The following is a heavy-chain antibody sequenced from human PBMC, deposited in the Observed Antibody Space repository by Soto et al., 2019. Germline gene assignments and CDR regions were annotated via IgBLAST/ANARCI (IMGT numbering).Heavy chain of an antibody. CDR2: IDPYDSNT. D-gene: IGHD1-26*01. CDR3: AELSGSYRPFHY. J-gene: IGHJ4*02. Sequence: GASLKLSCKGSGDSLTSYWINWVRQMPGKGLEWMGRIDPYDSNTIYSPSLQGHVTISADKSTNTAYLHWSSLKASDTAIYYCAELSGSYRPFHYCGQGTVVTVSS. V-gene: IGHV5-10-1*01. CDR1: GDSLTSYW.